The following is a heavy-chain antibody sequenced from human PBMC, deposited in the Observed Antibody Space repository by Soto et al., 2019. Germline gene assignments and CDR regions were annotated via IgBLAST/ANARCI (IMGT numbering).Heavy chain of an antibody. CDR2: IKYSGHT. V-gene: IGHV4-39*01. Sequence: QLQLQESGPGLVKPSETLALTCTVSGGSISSISYYWGWIRHPPGKGLEWIGSIKYSGHTFYNPSLKRRVTMSVDTSKNQFSLRLSSVTAAETAVYYCARVDIAVVPSTTFDYWGQGTLVTVSS. D-gene: IGHD2-2*01. CDR3: ARVDIAVVPSTTFDY. J-gene: IGHJ4*02. CDR1: GGSISSISYY.